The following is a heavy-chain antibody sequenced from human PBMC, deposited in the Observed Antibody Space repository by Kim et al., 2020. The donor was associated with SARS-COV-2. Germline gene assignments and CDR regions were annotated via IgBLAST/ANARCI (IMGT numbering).Heavy chain of an antibody. CDR1: GDSISRSSNY. J-gene: IGHJ4*02. Sequence: SETLSLTCTVSGDSISRSSNYWGWIRQPPGKGLEWIGSINYSGNTYYNPSLKIRVTISVDTSKNQFSLKMRSVTAADTAVYYCARLVSENSAVEYWGQGTLVTVSS. CDR2: INYSGNT. CDR3: ARLVSENSAVEY. V-gene: IGHV4-39*01.